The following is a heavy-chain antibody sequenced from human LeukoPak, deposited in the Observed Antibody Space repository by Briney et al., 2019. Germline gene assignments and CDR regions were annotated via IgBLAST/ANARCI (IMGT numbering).Heavy chain of an antibody. CDR2: ISGSGGRT. J-gene: IGHJ4*02. CDR3: ASYSGYSGYDWRGYFDY. Sequence: GGSLTLSCAVAGFTFRIYDVTGVRHAPGGGVEGVSRISGSGGRTYNADSVKGRCTISRDKSKNTLYLQMYSLRAEDTAVYYCASYSGYSGYDWRGYFDYWGQGTLVTVSS. V-gene: IGHV3-23*01. D-gene: IGHD5-12*01. CDR1: GFTFRIYD.